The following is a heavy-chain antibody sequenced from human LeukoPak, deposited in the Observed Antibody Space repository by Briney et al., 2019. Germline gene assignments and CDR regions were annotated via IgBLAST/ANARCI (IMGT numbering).Heavy chain of an antibody. CDR3: AKSRLEWVLSYHY. V-gene: IGHV3-21*04. J-gene: IGHJ4*02. Sequence: GGSLRLSCAASGFTFSSYSMNWVRQAPGKGLEWVSSISSSSSYIYYADSVKGRFTISRDNAKNSLYLQMNSLRAEDTAVYYCAKSRLEWVLSYHYWGQGTLVTVSS. CDR1: GFTFSSYS. D-gene: IGHD3-3*01. CDR2: ISSSSSYI.